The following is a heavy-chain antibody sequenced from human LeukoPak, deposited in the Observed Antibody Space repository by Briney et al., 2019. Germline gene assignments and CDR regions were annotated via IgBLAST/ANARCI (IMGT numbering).Heavy chain of an antibody. J-gene: IGHJ5*02. CDR3: ARARGYSYGGWFDP. Sequence: SETLSLTCAAYGGSFSGYYWSWIRQPPGKGLEWIGEINHSGSTNYNPSLKSRVTISVDTSKNQFSLKLSSVTAADTAVYYCARARGYSYGGWFDPWGQGTLVTVSS. D-gene: IGHD5-18*01. CDR1: GGSFSGYY. CDR2: INHSGST. V-gene: IGHV4-34*01.